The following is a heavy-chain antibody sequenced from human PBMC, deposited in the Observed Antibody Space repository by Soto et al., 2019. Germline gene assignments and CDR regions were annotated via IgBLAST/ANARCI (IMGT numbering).Heavy chain of an antibody. CDR2: IFHDGSV. D-gene: IGHD2-8*01. Sequence: VQLQESGPGLVKPSGTLSLTCAVSGGSISSNNWWSWVRQPPGKGLEWIGEIFHDGSVNYNPSLSGRVTISVDKSNNQVSLNLNSVTAADTAVYYCARVMDRPTYLPSGLDYWGQGTLVTVSS. CDR1: GGSISSNNW. J-gene: IGHJ4*02. V-gene: IGHV4-4*02. CDR3: ARVMDRPTYLPSGLDY.